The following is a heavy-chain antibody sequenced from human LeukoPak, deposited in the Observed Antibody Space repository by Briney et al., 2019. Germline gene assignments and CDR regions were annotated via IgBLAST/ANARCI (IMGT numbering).Heavy chain of an antibody. V-gene: IGHV3-30*04. CDR3: ARENYYYDSSGYSHFDY. CDR2: ISYDGSDK. CDR1: GFTFSSYA. Sequence: PPGGSLRLSRAASGFTFSSYAMHWVRQAPGKGLEWVAVISYDGSDKYYADSVKGRFTISRDNSKNTLYLQMNSLRAEDTAVYYCARENYYYDSSGYSHFDYWGQGTLVTVSS. J-gene: IGHJ4*02. D-gene: IGHD3-22*01.